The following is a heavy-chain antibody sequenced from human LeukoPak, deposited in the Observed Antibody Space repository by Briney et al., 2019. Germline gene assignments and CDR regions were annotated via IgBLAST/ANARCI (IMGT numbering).Heavy chain of an antibody. J-gene: IGHJ4*02. CDR1: GDSINSSSYY. CDR2: IYESAHT. D-gene: IGHD3/OR15-3a*01. CDR3: ARQTGSGLFILP. Sequence: PSETLSLTCTVSGDSINSSSYYWGWIRQTPGKGLEWIGNIYESAHTYYNPSLKSRVTIFVDTSKNHFSLKLSSVTAADTAVYYCARQTGSGLFILPGGQGTLVTVSS. V-gene: IGHV4-39*01.